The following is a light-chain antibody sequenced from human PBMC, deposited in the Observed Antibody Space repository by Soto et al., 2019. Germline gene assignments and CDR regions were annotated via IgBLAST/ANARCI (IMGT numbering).Light chain of an antibody. CDR1: QSVSSSY. CDR3: QQYGSSPWT. V-gene: IGKV3-20*01. Sequence: IVLTQSPGTLSLSPGERATLSCRASQSVSSSYLAWYQQKPGKAPRPLIYGASSRAIGLPDRFSGSGSGTDFTLTISRLEPEDFAVDYCQQYGSSPWTFGQGTKVEIK. J-gene: IGKJ1*01. CDR2: GAS.